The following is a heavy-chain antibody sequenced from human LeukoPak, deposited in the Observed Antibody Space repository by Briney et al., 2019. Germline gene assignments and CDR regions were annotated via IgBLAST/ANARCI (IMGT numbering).Heavy chain of an antibody. CDR1: GFTFSSYW. D-gene: IGHD3-22*01. CDR2: IDSDGSTT. J-gene: IGHJ4*02. Sequence: GGSLRLSCAASGFTFSSYWMHWVRQAPGKGLVWVSRIDSDGSTTSYADSVKGRFTISRDNAKNTLYLQMNSLRAEDTAVYYCARSVYDSGGYYRVLDYWGQGTLVTVSS. V-gene: IGHV3-74*01. CDR3: ARSVYDSGGYYRVLDY.